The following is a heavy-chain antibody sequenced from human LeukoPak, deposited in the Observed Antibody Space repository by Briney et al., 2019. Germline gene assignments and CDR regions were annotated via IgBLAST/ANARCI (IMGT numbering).Heavy chain of an antibody. D-gene: IGHD6-13*01. CDR3: ARGGYSSSWSLGMDV. J-gene: IGHJ6*02. CDR1: GGSISGYY. V-gene: IGHV4-59*12. Sequence: SETLSLTCTVSGGSISGYYWTWIRQPPGKELEWIGYIYYSGSTNYNPSLKSRVTISVDTSRNQLSLMLTSVTAADTAVYYCARGGYSSSWSLGMDVWGQGTTVTVSS. CDR2: IYYSGST.